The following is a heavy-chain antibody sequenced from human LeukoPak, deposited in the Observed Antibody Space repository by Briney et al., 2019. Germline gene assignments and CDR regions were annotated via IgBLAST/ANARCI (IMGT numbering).Heavy chain of an antibody. D-gene: IGHD3-22*01. Sequence: GGSLRLSCAASGFTFTNYIMSWVRQAPGKGLEWVAYIKRSSSTTNYADSVRGRFTISRDNAKNSLYLQMNSLRAEDTAVYYCARDANYYDSSGYYPIDYWGQGTLVTVSS. CDR1: GFTFTNYI. V-gene: IGHV3-48*01. J-gene: IGHJ4*02. CDR3: ARDANYYDSSGYYPIDY. CDR2: IKRSSSTT.